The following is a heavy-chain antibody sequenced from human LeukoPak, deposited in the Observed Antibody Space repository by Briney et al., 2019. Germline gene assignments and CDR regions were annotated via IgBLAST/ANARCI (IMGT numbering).Heavy chain of an antibody. Sequence: GGSLRLSCAASGLTFSTYAMSWVRQAPGKGLEWVSGMTGNGGSLYYAGSVKGRFTISRDNSKNTLYVQMNSLRADDTAVYYCARGRGSDGLDVWGQGTTVTVSS. CDR2: MTGNGGSL. CDR1: GLTFSTYA. J-gene: IGHJ6*02. V-gene: IGHV3-23*01. CDR3: ARGRGSDGLDV.